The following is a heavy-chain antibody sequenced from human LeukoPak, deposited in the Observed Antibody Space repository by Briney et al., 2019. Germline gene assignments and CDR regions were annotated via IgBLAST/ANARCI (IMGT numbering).Heavy chain of an antibody. J-gene: IGHJ4*02. CDR2: IIPIFCTA. Sequence: ASVKVSCKASGGTFSSYAISWVRQAPGQGLEWMGGIIPIFCTANYAQKFQGRVTITADESTSTAYMELSSLRSEDTAVYYCARGDYYGSGSYRGFDYWGQGTLVTVSS. CDR1: GGTFSSYA. D-gene: IGHD3-10*01. V-gene: IGHV1-69*13. CDR3: ARGDYYGSGSYRGFDY.